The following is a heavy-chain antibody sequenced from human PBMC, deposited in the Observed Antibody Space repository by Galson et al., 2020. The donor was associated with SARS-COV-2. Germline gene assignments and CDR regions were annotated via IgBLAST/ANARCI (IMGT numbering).Heavy chain of an antibody. CDR3: AREIWGEEWQQLGVDY. CDR1: GFTFSSYG. CDR2: IWYDGSNK. J-gene: IGHJ4*02. D-gene: IGHD6-13*01. Sequence: GGSLRLSCAASGFTFSSYGMHWVRQAPGKGLEWVAVIWYDGSNKYYADSVKGRFTISRDNSKNTLYLQMNSLRAEDTAVYYCAREIWGEEWQQLGVDYWGQGTLVTVSS. V-gene: IGHV3-33*01.